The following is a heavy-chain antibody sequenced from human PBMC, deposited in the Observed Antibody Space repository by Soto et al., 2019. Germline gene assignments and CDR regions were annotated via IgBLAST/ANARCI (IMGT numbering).Heavy chain of an antibody. D-gene: IGHD2-2*01. V-gene: IGHV3-21*01. CDR1: GFTFSSYS. J-gene: IGHJ4*02. CDR3: ARGGSTTRRFDY. Sequence: EVQLVESGGGLVKPGGSLSLSCAASGFTFSSYSMSWVRQAPGKGLEWVSAIDSSSTYIYYADSVKGRFTISRDNAKNSLYLQMNSLRAEDTAVYYCARGGSTTRRFDYWGQGTLVTVSS. CDR2: IDSSSTYI.